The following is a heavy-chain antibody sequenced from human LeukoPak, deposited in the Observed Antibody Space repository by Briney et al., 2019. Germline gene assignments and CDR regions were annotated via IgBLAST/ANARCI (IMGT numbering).Heavy chain of an antibody. CDR2: INPNSGGT. J-gene: IGHJ5*02. D-gene: IGHD2-2*01. Sequence: ASVKVSCKASGYTFTGYYMHWVRQAPGQGLEWMGWINPNSGGTNYAQKFQGRVTMTRDTSISIAYMELSRLRSDDTAVYYCARDLDCSSTSCPRYNWFDPWGQGTLVTVSS. CDR3: ARDLDCSSTSCPRYNWFDP. CDR1: GYTFTGYY. V-gene: IGHV1-2*02.